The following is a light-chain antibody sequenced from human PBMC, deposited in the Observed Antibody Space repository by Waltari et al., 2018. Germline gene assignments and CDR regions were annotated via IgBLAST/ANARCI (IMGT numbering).Light chain of an antibody. V-gene: IGKV3-15*01. CDR3: QQYNSWRT. CDR2: GAS. CDR1: QSIARN. Sequence: EIVMTQSPPTLSVSPGERAPLSCRASQSIARNLAWYQQKPGKAPRLLMYGASTRATGIPARFSGSGSGTDFTLTISSLQSEDSAVYYCQQYNSWRTFGQGTKLEIK. J-gene: IGKJ2*01.